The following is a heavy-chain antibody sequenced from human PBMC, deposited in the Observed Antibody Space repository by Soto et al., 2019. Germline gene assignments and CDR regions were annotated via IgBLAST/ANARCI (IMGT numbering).Heavy chain of an antibody. J-gene: IGHJ6*02. CDR3: ARSDSSSDWHDTYYYYGMDV. Sequence: QVQLQESGPGLVKPSETLSLTCTVSGGSISGYYWSWIRQPPGKGLEWIGFIYYSGSTNYNPSLKSRVTISVDTSKNQFSLKLSSVTAADTAVYYCARSDSSSDWHDTYYYYGMDVWGQGTTVTVSS. CDR2: IYYSGST. V-gene: IGHV4-59*01. CDR1: GGSISGYY. D-gene: IGHD6-19*01.